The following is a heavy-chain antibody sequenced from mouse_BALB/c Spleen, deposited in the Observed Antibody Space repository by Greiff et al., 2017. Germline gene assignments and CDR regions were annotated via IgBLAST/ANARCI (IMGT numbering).Heavy chain of an antibody. Sequence: VQLQQSGAELVRPGASVKLSCTASGFNINDYYMHWVTQRPEQGLEWIGWIDPENGDTEYAPKFQGKATMTADTSSNTAYLQLSSLTSEDTAVYYYRNYEVDYWGQGTTLTVSS. J-gene: IGHJ2*01. V-gene: IGHV14-4*02. CDR1: GFNINDYY. CDR3: RNYEVDY. D-gene: IGHD2-1*01. CDR2: IDPENGDT.